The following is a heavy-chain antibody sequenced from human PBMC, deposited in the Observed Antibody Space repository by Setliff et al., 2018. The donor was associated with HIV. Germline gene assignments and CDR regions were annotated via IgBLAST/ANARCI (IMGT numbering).Heavy chain of an antibody. CDR3: ARVYGRGYFDTSGYFEY. J-gene: IGHJ4*02. D-gene: IGHD3-22*01. CDR2: ISSRGTTI. CDR1: GFTFDNYG. Sequence: PGGSLRLSCAASGFTFDNYGMSWIRQAPGKGLEWVSYISSRGTTIYYAGSVKGRFTISRDNAKNPLYLQMNSLRAEDTAVYYCARVYGRGYFDTSGYFEYWGQGTPVTVSS. V-gene: IGHV3-11*01.